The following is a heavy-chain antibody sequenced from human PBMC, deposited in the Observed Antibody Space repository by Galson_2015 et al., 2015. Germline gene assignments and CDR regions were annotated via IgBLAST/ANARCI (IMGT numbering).Heavy chain of an antibody. CDR3: ARSPPSYYYFDS. Sequence: SETLSLTCTVSGGSISSYYWSWVRQPPGKGLEWIGYIYNSGSSGSTSYNPSLKGRATISGDTSKNQLSLKLRSVTAADTATYYCARSPPSYYYFDSWGQGTLVTVSS. D-gene: IGHD3-10*01. CDR1: GGSISSYY. J-gene: IGHJ4*02. V-gene: IGHV4-59*01. CDR2: IYNSGSSGST.